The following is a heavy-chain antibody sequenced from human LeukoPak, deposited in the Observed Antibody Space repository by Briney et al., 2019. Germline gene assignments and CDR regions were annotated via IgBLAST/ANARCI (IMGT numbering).Heavy chain of an antibody. J-gene: IGHJ4*02. CDR1: GGSISSSSYY. V-gene: IGHV4-39*01. CDR2: IYYSGST. CDR3: QVMASSHGYLNY. Sequence: PSETLSLTCTVSGGSISSSSYYWGWIRQPPGKGLEWIGSIYYSGSTYYNPSLKSRVTISVDTSKNQFSLKLSSVTAADTAVYYCQVMASSHGYLNYWGQGTLVTVSS. D-gene: IGHD3-22*01.